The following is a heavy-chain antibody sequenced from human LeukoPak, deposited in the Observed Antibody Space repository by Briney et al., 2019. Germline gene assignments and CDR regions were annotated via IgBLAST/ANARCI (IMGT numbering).Heavy chain of an antibody. CDR2: INHSGST. J-gene: IGHJ3*02. CDR1: GGSFSGYY. D-gene: IGHD2-2*02. Sequence: SETPSLTCAVYGGSFSGYYWSWIRQPPGKGLEWIGEINHSGSTNYNPSLKSRVTISVDTSKNQFSLKLSSVTAADTAVYYCARGPAAISAFDIWGQGTMVTVSS. CDR3: ARGPAAISAFDI. V-gene: IGHV4-34*01.